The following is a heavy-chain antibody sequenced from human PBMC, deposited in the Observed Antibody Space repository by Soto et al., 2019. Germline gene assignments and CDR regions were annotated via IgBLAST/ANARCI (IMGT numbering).Heavy chain of an antibody. CDR1: GYTFTGYY. D-gene: IGHD2-2*01. CDR2: INPNSGAS. V-gene: IGHV1-2*02. CDR3: ARYCSSTSCQFDP. J-gene: IGHJ5*02. Sequence: ASVKVSCKASGYTFTGYYIHWVRQAPGQGLEWMGGINPNSGASNYAQKFQGRVTMTRDTSISTAYMELSRLRSDDTAVYYCARYCSSTSCQFDPWGQGTLVTVSS.